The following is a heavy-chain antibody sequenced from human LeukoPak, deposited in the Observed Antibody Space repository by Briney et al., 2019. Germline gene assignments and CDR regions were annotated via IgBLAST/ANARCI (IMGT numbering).Heavy chain of an antibody. V-gene: IGHV4-59*01. D-gene: IGHD5-24*01. CDR3: ARSRDGYDYFDY. J-gene: IGHJ4*02. Sequence: SEALSLTCTVSGGSISSYYWSWIRQPPGKGLEWIGYIYYSGSTNYNPSLKSRVTISVDTSKNQFSLKLSSVTAADTAVYYCARSRDGYDYFDYWGQGTLVTVSS. CDR1: GGSISSYY. CDR2: IYYSGST.